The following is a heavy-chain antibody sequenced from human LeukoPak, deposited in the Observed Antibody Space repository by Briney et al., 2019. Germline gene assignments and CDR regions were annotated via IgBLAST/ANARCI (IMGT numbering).Heavy chain of an antibody. CDR3: ARGAPGSGWPDSFDY. CDR2: INSDGSST. V-gene: IGHV3-74*01. J-gene: IGHJ4*02. Sequence: GGSLRLSCAASGFTFSSYWMHWVRQGPGKGLVWVSRINSDGSSTSYADSVKGRFTISRDNAKNTVNVQMNSLRAEDMAVYYCARGAPGSGWPDSFDYWGQGTPVTVSS. D-gene: IGHD6-19*01. CDR1: GFTFSSYW.